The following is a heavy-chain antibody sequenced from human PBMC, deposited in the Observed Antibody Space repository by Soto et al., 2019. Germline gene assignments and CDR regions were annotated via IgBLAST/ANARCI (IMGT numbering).Heavy chain of an antibody. D-gene: IGHD1-7*01. J-gene: IGHJ6*02. CDR2: INHSGST. CDR3: ARGFGTGTTVYYGMDV. Sequence: SETLSLTCAVYGGSFSGYYWSWIRQPPGKGLEWIGEINHSGSTNYNPSLKSRVTISADTSKNQFSLKLSSVTAADTAVYYCARGFGTGTTVYYGMDVWGQGTTVTVS. CDR1: GGSFSGYY. V-gene: IGHV4-34*01.